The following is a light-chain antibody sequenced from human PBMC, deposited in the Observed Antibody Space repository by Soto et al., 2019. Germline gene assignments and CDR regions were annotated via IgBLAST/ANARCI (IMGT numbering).Light chain of an antibody. V-gene: IGKV1-39*01. J-gene: IGKJ1*01. CDR2: AAT. CDR1: QSISSY. CDR3: QQSYSTPGWT. Sequence: DIQMTQSPSSLSASVGDRVIITCRASQSISSYLNWYQQKPGKAPKLLIYAATSLESGVPSRFSGSGSGTDFTLTISSLQPEDFATYFCQQSYSTPGWTFGQGTKVEIK.